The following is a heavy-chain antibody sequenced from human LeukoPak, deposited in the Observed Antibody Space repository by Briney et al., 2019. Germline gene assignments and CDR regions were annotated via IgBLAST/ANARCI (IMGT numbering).Heavy chain of an antibody. D-gene: IGHD1-20*01. CDR2: IIPILGIA. CDR1: GGTFSSYA. CDR3: ARDYNWNPPSYFYYYYGMDV. Sequence: SVKVSCKASGGTFSSYAISWVRQAPGQGLEWMGRIIPILGIANYAQKFQGRVTITADKSTGTAYMELSSLRSEDTAVYYCARDYNWNPPSYFYYYYGMDVWGQGTTVTVSS. J-gene: IGHJ6*02. V-gene: IGHV1-69*04.